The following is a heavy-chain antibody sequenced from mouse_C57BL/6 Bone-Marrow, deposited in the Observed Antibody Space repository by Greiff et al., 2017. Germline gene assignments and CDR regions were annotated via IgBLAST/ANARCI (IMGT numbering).Heavy chain of an antibody. CDR1: GFSLTSYA. CDR3: ARKSSGYGWFAY. D-gene: IGHD3-2*02. J-gene: IGHJ3*01. Sequence: VQLQQSGPGLVAPSQSLSITCAVSGFSLTSYAISWVRQPPGKGLEWLGVLWTGGGTNYNSALKSRLSISKDNSKSQVFLKMNSLQTDDTARYYCARKSSGYGWFAYWGQGTLVTVSA. CDR2: LWTGGGT. V-gene: IGHV2-9-1*01.